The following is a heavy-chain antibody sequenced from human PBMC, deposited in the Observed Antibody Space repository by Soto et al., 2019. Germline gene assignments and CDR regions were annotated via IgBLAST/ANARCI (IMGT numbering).Heavy chain of an antibody. CDR3: AAGYSSGWDPYYFDY. Sequence: ASVKVSCKASGYTFTSYGISWVRQAPGQGLEWMGWISAYNGNTNYAQKLQGRVTMTTDTSTSTAYMELRSLRSDDMAVYYCAAGYSSGWDPYYFDYWGQGTLVTVSS. D-gene: IGHD6-19*01. CDR2: ISAYNGNT. CDR1: GYTFTSYG. V-gene: IGHV1-18*03. J-gene: IGHJ4*02.